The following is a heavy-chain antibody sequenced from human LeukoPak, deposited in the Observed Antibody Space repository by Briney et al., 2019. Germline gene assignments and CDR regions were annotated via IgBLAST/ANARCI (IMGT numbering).Heavy chain of an antibody. CDR2: IYYSGST. CDR1: GGSISSYY. D-gene: IGHD6-13*01. Sequence: SETLSLTCTVSGGSISSYYWSWIRQPPGKGLEWIGYIYYSGSTNYNPSLKSRVTISVDTSTNQFSLKLSSVTAADTAVYYCARGYSSSWYYFQHWGQGSLVTVSS. CDR3: ARGYSSSWYYFQH. J-gene: IGHJ1*01. V-gene: IGHV4-59*01.